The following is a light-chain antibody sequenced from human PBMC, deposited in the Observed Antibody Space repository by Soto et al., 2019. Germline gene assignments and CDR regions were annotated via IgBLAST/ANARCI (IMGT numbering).Light chain of an antibody. V-gene: IGKV3-15*01. CDR2: AAS. CDR1: QSVDNS. CDR3: QQYNNWPPRYT. J-gene: IGKJ2*01. Sequence: EIVVTQSPATLSVSPGERATLSCRASQSVDNSLAWYQQKPGQPPRLLIYAASTRATGIPARFSGSGSGTEFTLTISSLQSEDFAIYYCQQYNNWPPRYTFGPGTKLEI.